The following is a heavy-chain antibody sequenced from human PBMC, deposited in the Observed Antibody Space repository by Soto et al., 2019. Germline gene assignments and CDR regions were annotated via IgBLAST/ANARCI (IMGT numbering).Heavy chain of an antibody. Sequence: PGESLKISCKGSGYSFSKYYWINWVRQMPGKGLEWMGRIDPYDSYTNYSPPFQGHVSISVDTSSSTAYLQWSSLKASDTAMYYCARPPLPGFGKYAMDVWGQGTTVTVSS. CDR2: IDPYDSYT. J-gene: IGHJ6*02. CDR1: GYSFSKYYW. D-gene: IGHD3-10*01. CDR3: ARPPLPGFGKYAMDV. V-gene: IGHV5-10-1*01.